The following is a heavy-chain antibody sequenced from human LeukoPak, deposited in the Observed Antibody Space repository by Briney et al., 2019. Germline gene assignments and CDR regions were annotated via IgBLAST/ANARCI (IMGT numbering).Heavy chain of an antibody. V-gene: IGHV4-39*07. J-gene: IGHJ2*01. CDR2: IYYSGST. Sequence: PSETLSLTCTVSGGSISSSSYYWGWIRQPPGKGLEWIGSIYYSGSTYYNPSLKSRVTISVDTSKNQFSLKLSSVTAADTAVYYCARVGIVVVTAIYWYFDLWGRGTLVTVSS. CDR3: ARVGIVVVTAIYWYFDL. D-gene: IGHD2-21*02. CDR1: GGSISSSSYY.